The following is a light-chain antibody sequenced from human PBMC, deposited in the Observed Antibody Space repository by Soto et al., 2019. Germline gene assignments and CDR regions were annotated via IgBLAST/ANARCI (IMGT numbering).Light chain of an antibody. J-gene: IGLJ1*01. CDR1: SSDVGGYNY. Sequence: QSALTQPASVSGSPGQSITISCTGTSSDVGGYNYVSWYQQHPGKAPKLMIYDVSNRHSGVSNRFSGSKSGNTASLTISGLQAEDEADYYCSSYTSSSTLGYVFGTGTKLTVL. CDR2: DVS. V-gene: IGLV2-14*01. CDR3: SSYTSSSTLGYV.